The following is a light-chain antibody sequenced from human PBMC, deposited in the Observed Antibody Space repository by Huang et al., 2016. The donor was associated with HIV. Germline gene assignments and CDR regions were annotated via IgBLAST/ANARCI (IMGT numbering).Light chain of an antibody. Sequence: IVLTQSPGTLSLSPGERATLSCRASQSISSSYLAWYQQKPGQAPRLLSYGASGRATGVPDRFSGSGSGTDFILTISRLEPEDFAVYYCQQYGNSLFTFGPGTKVDIK. CDR1: QSISSSY. J-gene: IGKJ3*01. CDR2: GAS. V-gene: IGKV3-20*01. CDR3: QQYGNSLFT.